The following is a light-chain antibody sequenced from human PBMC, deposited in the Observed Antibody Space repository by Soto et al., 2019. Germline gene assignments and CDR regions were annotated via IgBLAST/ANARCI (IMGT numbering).Light chain of an antibody. CDR1: QSVYNNY. J-gene: IGKJ4*01. CDR3: QRYGTSCS. V-gene: IGKV3-20*01. Sequence: EIVLTQSPGTLSLSPGDRATLSCRASQSVYNNYLAWYQQKPGQAPRLLIYDASARFTGIPDRFSGSGSGTEFTLTLSRLEPEDFAEYYCQRYGTSCSFAGGTKVEIK. CDR2: DAS.